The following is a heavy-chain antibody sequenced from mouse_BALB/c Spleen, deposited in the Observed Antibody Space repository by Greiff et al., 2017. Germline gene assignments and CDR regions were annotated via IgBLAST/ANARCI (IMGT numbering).Heavy chain of an antibody. J-gene: IGHJ2*01. D-gene: IGHD1-1*01. CDR3: TRSDYYGSSPYYFDY. CDR2: IYPGSGST. Sequence: LQQPGSELVRPGASVKLSCKASGYTFTSYWMHWVKQRHGQGLEWIGNIYPGSGSTNYDEKFKSKGTLTVDTSSSTAYMHLSSLTSEDSAVYYCTRSDYYGSSPYYFDYWGQGTTRTVSS. CDR1: GYTFTSYW. V-gene: IGHV1S22*01.